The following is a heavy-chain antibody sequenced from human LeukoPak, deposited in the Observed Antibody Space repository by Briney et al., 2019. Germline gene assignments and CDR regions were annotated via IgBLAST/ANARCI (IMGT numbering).Heavy chain of an antibody. CDR3: ARAPPYGDYGDY. CDR2: ISAHNGNT. D-gene: IGHD4-17*01. V-gene: IGHV1-18*01. J-gene: IGHJ4*02. CDR1: GYTFTSYG. Sequence: ASVKVSCKASGYTFTSYGISWVRQAPGQGLEWMGWISAHNGNTNYAQKLQGRVTMTTDTSTSTAYMELRSLRSDDTAVYYCARAPPYGDYGDYWGQGTLVTVSS.